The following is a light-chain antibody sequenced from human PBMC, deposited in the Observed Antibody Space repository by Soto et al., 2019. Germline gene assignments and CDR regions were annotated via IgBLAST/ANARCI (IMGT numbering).Light chain of an antibody. CDR2: GAS. CDR3: LQDINYPWT. V-gene: IGKV1-6*01. CDR1: QGIGNA. Sequence: AIQMTQSPSSLSASVGDRVTISCRASQGIGNALGWCQQKPGKPPKVLIYGASNLQSGVPPRFSGSGSGTDFTLAISSLQPEDSATYYCLQDINYPWTFGQGTKVEIK. J-gene: IGKJ1*01.